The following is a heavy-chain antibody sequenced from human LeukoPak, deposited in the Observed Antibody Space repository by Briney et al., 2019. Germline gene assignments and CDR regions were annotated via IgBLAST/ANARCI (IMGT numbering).Heavy chain of an antibody. CDR3: AKATYGDYGFDAFDI. Sequence: GGSLRLSRAASGFTFSSYAMSWVRQAPGKGLEWASAISGSGGSTYYADSVKGRFTISRDNSKNTLYLQMNGLRAEDTAVYYCAKATYGDYGFDAFDIWGQGTMVTVSS. J-gene: IGHJ3*02. CDR2: ISGSGGST. CDR1: GFTFSSYA. D-gene: IGHD4-17*01. V-gene: IGHV3-23*01.